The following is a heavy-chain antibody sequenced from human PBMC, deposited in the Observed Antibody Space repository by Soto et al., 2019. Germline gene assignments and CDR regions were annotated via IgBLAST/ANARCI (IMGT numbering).Heavy chain of an antibody. Sequence: ESVGGVVQPGRSLRLSCAASGFSFSTYAMHWVRQTPGKGLEWVAVISYDGSKKYYADSEKGRFTISRDNSKNTLYLQMTSLRAEDTAVYYCVSMAGAAGDWNDYWGQGTLVTVSS. CDR2: ISYDGSKK. CDR3: VSMAGAAGDWNDY. CDR1: GFSFSTYA. D-gene: IGHD2-21*02. J-gene: IGHJ4*02. V-gene: IGHV3-30-3*01.